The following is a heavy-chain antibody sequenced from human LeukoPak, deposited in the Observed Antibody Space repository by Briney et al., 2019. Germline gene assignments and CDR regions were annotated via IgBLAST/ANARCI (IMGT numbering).Heavy chain of an antibody. CDR1: GGSISSYY. D-gene: IGHD4-17*01. Sequence: SETLSLTCTISGGSISSYYWNWIRQLAGKGLEWIGRIFSSGSTDYNPSLKSRVTMSVDTSKNQFSLKLTSVTAADTAVYYCARELKGDYGDLQASETFDYWGQGALVTVSS. J-gene: IGHJ4*02. V-gene: IGHV4-4*07. CDR3: ARELKGDYGDLQASETFDY. CDR2: IFSSGST.